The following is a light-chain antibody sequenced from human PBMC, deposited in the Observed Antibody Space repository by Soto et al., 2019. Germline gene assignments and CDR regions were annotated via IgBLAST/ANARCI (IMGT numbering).Light chain of an antibody. J-gene: IGKJ1*01. CDR1: QSLLQSNGYNY. CDR2: LGS. V-gene: IGKV2-28*01. CDR3: MQPLQTPRT. Sequence: EIVLTQSPLSLPVTPGEPASICCRSSQSLLQSNGYNYLDWYLQKPGQSPKLLIYLGSHRASGVPDRFSGSGSGTDFTLKISRVEAEDVGVYYCMQPLQTPRTFGQGTRVEIK.